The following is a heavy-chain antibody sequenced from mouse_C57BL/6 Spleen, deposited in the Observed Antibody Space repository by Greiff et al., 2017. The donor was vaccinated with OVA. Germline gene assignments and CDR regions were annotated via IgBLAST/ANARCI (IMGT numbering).Heavy chain of an antibody. CDR3: ARGLIYDGSSHGAMDY. Sequence: VQLQQPGAELVKPGASVKMSCKASGYTFTSYWITWVKQRPGQGLEWIGDIYPGSGSTNYNEKFKSKATLTVDTSSSTAYMQLSSLTSEDSAVYYCARGLIYDGSSHGAMDYWGQGTSVTVSS. CDR1: GYTFTSYW. V-gene: IGHV1-55*01. J-gene: IGHJ4*01. CDR2: IYPGSGST. D-gene: IGHD1-1*01.